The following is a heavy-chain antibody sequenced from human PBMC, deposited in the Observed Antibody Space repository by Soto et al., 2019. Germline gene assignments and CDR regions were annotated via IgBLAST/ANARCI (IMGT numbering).Heavy chain of an antibody. V-gene: IGHV1-3*01. J-gene: IGHJ3*02. CDR1: GYTFTSYA. CDR2: INAGNGNT. D-gene: IGHD3-22*01. Sequence: GASVKVSCKASGYTFTSYAMHWVRQAPGQRLEWMGWINAGNGNTKYSQKFQGRVTITRDTSASTAYMELSSLRSEDTAVYYCARGLDYYDSSGPKEAFDIWGQGTMVTVSS. CDR3: ARGLDYYDSSGPKEAFDI.